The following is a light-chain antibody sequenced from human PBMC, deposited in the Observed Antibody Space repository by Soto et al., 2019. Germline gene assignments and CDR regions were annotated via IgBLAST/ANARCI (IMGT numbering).Light chain of an antibody. J-gene: IGLJ1*01. CDR3: SSYTTSSTYV. V-gene: IGLV2-14*01. CDR1: SSDVGTYDD. CDR2: EVT. Sequence: QSVLAQPASVSASPGQSITISCTGTSSDVGTYDDVSWYRQHPGKAPKLLIYEVTNRPSGVSNRFSGSKSGNTASLTISGLQAEDEAHYYCSSYTTSSTYVFGRGTKV.